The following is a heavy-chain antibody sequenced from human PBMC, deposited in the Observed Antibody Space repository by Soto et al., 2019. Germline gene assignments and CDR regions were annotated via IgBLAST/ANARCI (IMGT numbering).Heavy chain of an antibody. CDR2: IIPIFGTA. D-gene: IGHD1-1*01. V-gene: IGHV1-69*01. CDR1: GGTFSSYA. CDR3: ARDNADGYNSMGVS. J-gene: IGHJ4*02. Sequence: QVQLVQSGAEVKKPGSSVRVSCKASGGTFSSYAISWVRQAPGQGLEWMGGIIPIFGTANYAQKFQGRVTITADESTSTAYMELSSLRSEDTALYYCARDNADGYNSMGVSWGQGTLVTVSS.